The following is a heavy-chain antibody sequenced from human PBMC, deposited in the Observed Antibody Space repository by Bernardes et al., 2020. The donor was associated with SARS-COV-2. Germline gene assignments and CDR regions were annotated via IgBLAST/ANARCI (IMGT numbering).Heavy chain of an antibody. J-gene: IGHJ6*02. CDR2: TYYRSKWYN. D-gene: IGHD3-9*01. Sequence: SQTLSLTCAISGDSVSSNSAAWNWIRQSPSRGLEWLGRTYYRSKWYNDYAVSVKSRITINPDTSKNQFSLQLNSVTPEDTAVYYCAREGAYYDILTGYYRAYYYGMDVWGQGTTVTVSS. CDR1: GDSVSSNSAA. CDR3: AREGAYYDILTGYYRAYYYGMDV. V-gene: IGHV6-1*01.